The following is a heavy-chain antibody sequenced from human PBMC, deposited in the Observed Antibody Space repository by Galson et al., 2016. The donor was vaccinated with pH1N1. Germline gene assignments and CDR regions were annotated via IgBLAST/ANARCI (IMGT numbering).Heavy chain of an antibody. D-gene: IGHD1-26*01. CDR3: ARSYRGTYFIGGDRGFDY. CDR2: IYHSGST. V-gene: IGHV4-4*02. J-gene: IGHJ4*02. CDR1: GGSITSNNW. Sequence: ETLSLTCGVSGGSITSNNWWSWVSQPPGKGLEWIGEIYHSGSTKYNPSLESRVTISLDKSKNHFSLRVTSVTAADTAVYYCARSYRGTYFIGGDRGFDYWGQGTLVTVSS.